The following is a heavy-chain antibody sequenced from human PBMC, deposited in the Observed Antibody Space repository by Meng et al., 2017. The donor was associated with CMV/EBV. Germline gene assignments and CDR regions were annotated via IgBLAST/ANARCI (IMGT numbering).Heavy chain of an antibody. CDR2: ISCSGGST. D-gene: IGHD6-19*01. CDR3: AKDTTGSGRSPFDY. J-gene: IGHJ4*02. Sequence: GESLKISCAASGFTFSSYAMSWVRQAPGKGLEWVSVISCSGGSTYYADSVKGRFTISRDNSKNTLYLQMNSLRAEDTAVYYCAKDTTGSGRSPFDYWGQGTLVTVSS. V-gene: IGHV3-23*01. CDR1: GFTFSSYA.